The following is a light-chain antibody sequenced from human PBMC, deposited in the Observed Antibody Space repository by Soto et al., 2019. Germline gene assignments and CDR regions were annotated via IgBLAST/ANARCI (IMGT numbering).Light chain of an antibody. Sequence: QAVVTQPPSVSGAPGQRVTISCTGSSSNIGAGYDVHWYQQLPGTAPKVLIYGNNNRPSGVPDRFSGSKSGTSASLAITGLQAEDEADYYCQSHDSSLLFGGGTKVTVL. J-gene: IGLJ2*01. CDR2: GNN. CDR3: QSHDSSLL. CDR1: SSNIGAGYD. V-gene: IGLV1-40*01.